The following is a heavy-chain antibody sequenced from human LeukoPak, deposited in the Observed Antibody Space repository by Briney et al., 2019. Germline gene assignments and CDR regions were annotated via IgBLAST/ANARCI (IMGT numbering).Heavy chain of an antibody. J-gene: IGHJ4*02. D-gene: IGHD6-13*01. CDR3: SKDHSGNWLSYFDS. Sequence: GGSLRLSCVASGLTFSSYGMSWVRQAPGKGLEWVSGISTSGDNTHYADSVKGRFTISRDNSKNTLYLQMNSLRAEDTAIYYCSKDHSGNWLSYFDSRGQGTLVTVSS. V-gene: IGHV3-23*01. CDR1: GLTFSSYG. CDR2: ISTSGDNT.